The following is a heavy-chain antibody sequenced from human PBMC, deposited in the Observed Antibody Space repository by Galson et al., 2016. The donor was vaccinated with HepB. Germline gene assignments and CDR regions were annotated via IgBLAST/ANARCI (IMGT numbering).Heavy chain of an antibody. Sequence: TLSLTCTVSGGSISTGDYYWSWIRQPPGKGLEWIGYIYYSGSTYYSPSLRSRVAISLDTSKNHFSLRLNSVTAADPAVYYCARGLRSPTRWGQGTLVTVSS. J-gene: IGHJ4*02. D-gene: IGHD3-16*01. V-gene: IGHV4-30-4*01. CDR2: IYYSGST. CDR3: ARGLRSPTR. CDR1: GGSISTGDYY.